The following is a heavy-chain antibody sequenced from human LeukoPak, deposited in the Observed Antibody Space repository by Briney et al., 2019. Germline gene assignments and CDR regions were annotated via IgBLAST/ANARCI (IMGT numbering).Heavy chain of an antibody. CDR3: ARDRLAAAADAFDI. CDR2: IYSGGST. Sequence: GGSLRLSCAASGFNFSNCWMTWVRQAPGKGLEWVSVIYSGGSTYYADSVKGRFTISRDNSKNTLYLQMNSLRAEDTAVYYCARDRLAAAADAFDIWGQGTMVTVSS. V-gene: IGHV3-66*01. CDR1: GFNFSNCW. J-gene: IGHJ3*02. D-gene: IGHD6-13*01.